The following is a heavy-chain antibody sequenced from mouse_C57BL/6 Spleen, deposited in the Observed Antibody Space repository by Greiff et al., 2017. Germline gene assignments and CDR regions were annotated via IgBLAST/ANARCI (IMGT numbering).Heavy chain of an antibody. D-gene: IGHD2-1*01. J-gene: IGHJ3*01. CDR3: ARHEDDYYGNAAWFAY. V-gene: IGHV1-62-2*01. CDR1: GYTFTEYT. CDR2: FYPGSGSI. Sequence: VQLQESGAELVKPGASVKLSCKASGYTFTEYTIHWVKQRSGQGLEWIGWFYPGSGSIKYNEKFKDKATLTADKSSSTVYMELSRLTSEDSAVYFCARHEDDYYGNAAWFAYWGQGTLVTVSA.